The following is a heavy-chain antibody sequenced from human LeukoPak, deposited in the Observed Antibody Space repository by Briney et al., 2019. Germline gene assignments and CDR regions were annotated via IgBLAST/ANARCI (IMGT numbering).Heavy chain of an antibody. J-gene: IGHJ4*02. D-gene: IGHD3-10*01. CDR1: GFTFSSFG. CDR3: AKDQSPGSGSYYPDY. Sequence: VGALRLSCAASGFTFSSFGMHWVRQAPGKGLEWVAFTRYDGNNKYYTDAVKGRFTISRDNSKNTLYLQMSSLRAEDTAVYYCAKDQSPGSGSYYPDYWGQGTLVTVSS. CDR2: TRYDGNNK. V-gene: IGHV3-30*02.